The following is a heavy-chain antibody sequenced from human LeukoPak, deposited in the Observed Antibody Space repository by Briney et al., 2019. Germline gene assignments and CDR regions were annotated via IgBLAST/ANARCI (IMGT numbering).Heavy chain of an antibody. CDR2: IKQDGSEK. CDR1: GFTFNNYW. CDR3: ARGRQWLLDP. D-gene: IGHD6-19*01. J-gene: IGHJ5*02. Sequence: GGSLGLSCAASGFTFNNYWMTWVRHPPGKGLERVANIKQDGSEKDYVDSVKGRFTISRDNAKNSLYLQMNSLRAEDTAVYYCARGRQWLLDPWGQGTLVTVSS. V-gene: IGHV3-7*03.